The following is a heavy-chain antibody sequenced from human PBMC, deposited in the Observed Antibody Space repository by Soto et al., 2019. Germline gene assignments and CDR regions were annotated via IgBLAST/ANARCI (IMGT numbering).Heavy chain of an antibody. V-gene: IGHV3-23*01. CDR1: GFTFINYA. CDR2: ISGGGDGT. Sequence: EVQLLESGGGLVQPGGSLRLSCAASGFTFINYAMIWVRRAPGKGLEWVSTISGGGDGTYYADSMKGHFTISRDNSKNTLYLQMNSLRAEDTAIYYCAKKGLGSLKTFCSNSDCHYAFDLWGQGTVVTVSS. J-gene: IGHJ3*01. CDR3: AKKGLGSLKTFCSNSDCHYAFDL. D-gene: IGHD2-8*01.